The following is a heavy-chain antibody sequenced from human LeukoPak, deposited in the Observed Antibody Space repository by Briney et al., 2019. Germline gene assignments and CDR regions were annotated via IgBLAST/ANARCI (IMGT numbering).Heavy chain of an antibody. V-gene: IGHV6-1*01. CDR3: ARDRAGFEY. J-gene: IGHJ4*02. CDR1: GDSVYTNSAA. Sequence: KTSQTLSLTCAISGDSVYTNSAAWNWIRQSPSRGLEWLGRTYYRSKWYYGYAVSVKSRISINPDTSKNQFSLHLNSVTPEDTAVSYCARDRAGFEYWGQGTLVTVSS. CDR2: TYYRSKWYY.